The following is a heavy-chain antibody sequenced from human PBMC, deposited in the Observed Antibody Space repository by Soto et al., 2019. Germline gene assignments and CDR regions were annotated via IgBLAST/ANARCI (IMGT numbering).Heavy chain of an antibody. CDR2: MQPSSGRT. V-gene: IGHV1-8*01. D-gene: IGHD2-21*02. Sequence: QVQLVQSGAEVREPGASVKVSCKASGYSFTSLDINWVRQTTGQGLEWMGWMQPSSGRTGYAQKFQGRVTMTRDTSINTANMQLSSLTSKDTAFYYCARGVTAGVDYWGQGPLVNVSS. CDR3: ARGVTAGVDY. CDR1: GYSFTSLD. J-gene: IGHJ4*02.